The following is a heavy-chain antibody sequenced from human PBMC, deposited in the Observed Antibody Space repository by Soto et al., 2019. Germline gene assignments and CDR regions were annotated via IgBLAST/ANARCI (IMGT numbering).Heavy chain of an antibody. CDR1: GYTFTSYG. CDR2: ISAYNGNT. Sequence: ASLKVSCKASGYTFTSYGISWVRQAPGQGLEWMGWISAYNGNTNYAQKLQGRVTMTTDTSTSTAYMELRSLRSDDTAVYYCAIIPYYDSSGYYYVMDFRGQGTTVTGSS. J-gene: IGHJ6*02. CDR3: AIIPYYDSSGYYYVMDF. V-gene: IGHV1-18*01. D-gene: IGHD3-22*01.